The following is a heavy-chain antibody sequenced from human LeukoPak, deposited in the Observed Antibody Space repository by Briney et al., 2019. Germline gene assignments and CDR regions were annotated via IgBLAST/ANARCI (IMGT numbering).Heavy chain of an antibody. V-gene: IGHV3-23*01. CDR2: ISGSGGST. CDR3: AKVWSADFWSGYFTWFDP. J-gene: IGHJ5*02. CDR1: GFTFSVYA. Sequence: GSLRLSCTASGFTFSVYAMIWVRQAPEKGLEWVSGISGSGGSTYYADSVKGRFTISRDISKNTLYLQMNSLRAEDTAVYYCAKVWSADFWSGYFTWFDPWGQGTLVTVSS. D-gene: IGHD3-3*01.